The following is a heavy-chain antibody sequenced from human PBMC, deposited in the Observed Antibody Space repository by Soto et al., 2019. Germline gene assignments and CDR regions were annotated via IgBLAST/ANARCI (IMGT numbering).Heavy chain of an antibody. CDR1: GFTFSSYS. CDR2: ISSSSSYI. D-gene: IGHD1-1*01. J-gene: IGHJ5*02. V-gene: IGHV3-21*01. Sequence: EVQLVESGGGLVKPGGSLRLSCAASGFTFSSYSMNWVRQAPGKGLEWVSSISSSSSYIYYADSVKGRFTISRDNAKNSLYLQMNSLRAEDTAVYYCARDRPKKTGTPGWYNWFDPWGQGTLVTVSS. CDR3: ARDRPKKTGTPGWYNWFDP.